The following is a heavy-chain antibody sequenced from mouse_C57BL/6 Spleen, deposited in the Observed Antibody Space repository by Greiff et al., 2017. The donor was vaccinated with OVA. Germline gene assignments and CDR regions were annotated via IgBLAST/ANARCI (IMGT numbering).Heavy chain of an antibody. CDR1: GFTFSDYY. V-gene: IGHV5-12*01. CDR2: ISNGGGST. D-gene: IGHD2-1*01. Sequence: VQLKESGGGLVQPGGSLKLSCAASGFTFSDYYMYWVRQTPEKRLEWVAYISNGGGSTYYPDTVKGRFTISRDNAKNTLYLQMSRLKSEDTAMYYCAGGNYEAMDYWGQGTSVTVSS. CDR3: AGGNYEAMDY. J-gene: IGHJ4*01.